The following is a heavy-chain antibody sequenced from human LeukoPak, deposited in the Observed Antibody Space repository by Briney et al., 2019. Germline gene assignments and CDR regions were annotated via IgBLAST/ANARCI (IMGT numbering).Heavy chain of an antibody. CDR2: ISDSGTTI. V-gene: IGHV3-48*03. Sequence: GGSLRLSCAASGFIFSSYEMNWVRQAPGKGLEWVSYISDSGTTIYYADSVKGRFTISRDNAKNSLYLQMNSLRAEDTAVYYCASLTGVGYYYGSGSYPGGFDIWGQGTMVTVSS. J-gene: IGHJ3*02. CDR1: GFIFSSYE. D-gene: IGHD3-10*01. CDR3: ASLTGVGYYYGSGSYPGGFDI.